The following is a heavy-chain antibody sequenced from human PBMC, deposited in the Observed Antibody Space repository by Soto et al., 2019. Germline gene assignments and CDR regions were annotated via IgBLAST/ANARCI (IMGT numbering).Heavy chain of an antibody. CDR1: GDSVRSGSYY. J-gene: IGHJ5*02. CDR3: ARGWFWSGSFNWFDP. V-gene: IGHV4-61*01. Sequence: TFEPLSLTCSVSGDSVRSGSYYWSWISQPPGRGLEWIGYIYYSGSINYDPSLESRVAMSVDTSKNQFSLKLTSVTAAGTAVYYCARGWFWSGSFNWFDPWDQGILVSVSS. D-gene: IGHD3-3*01. CDR2: IYYSGSI.